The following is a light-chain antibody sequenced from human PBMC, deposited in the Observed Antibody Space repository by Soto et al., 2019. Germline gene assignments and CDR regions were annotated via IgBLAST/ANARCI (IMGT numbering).Light chain of an antibody. Sequence: DFVITQSPLSLPVTLGQPGSISCRSSHGLVYRNGNTFLDWFFQRPVQSPRRLIYKVSSRDSGVPDRFSGSGSGTDFTLHISRVEAEDVGVYYCLQYTHWPHTFGQGTKVDIK. CDR3: LQYTHWPHT. V-gene: IGKV2-30*01. J-gene: IGKJ2*01. CDR2: KVS. CDR1: HGLVYRNGNTF.